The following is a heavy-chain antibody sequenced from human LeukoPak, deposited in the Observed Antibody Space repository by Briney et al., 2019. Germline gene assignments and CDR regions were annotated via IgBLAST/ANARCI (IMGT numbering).Heavy chain of an antibody. D-gene: IGHD2-15*01. Sequence: GASAKVSCKASGYTFTSYGISWVRQAPGQGLEWMGWISAYNGNTNNAQKLQGRVTMTTDTSTSTAYMELRSLSSDDTAVYYCARVGAYCSGGSCYLDYWGQGTLVTVSS. V-gene: IGHV1-18*01. J-gene: IGHJ4*02. CDR1: GYTFTSYG. CDR3: ARVGAYCSGGSCYLDY. CDR2: ISAYNGNT.